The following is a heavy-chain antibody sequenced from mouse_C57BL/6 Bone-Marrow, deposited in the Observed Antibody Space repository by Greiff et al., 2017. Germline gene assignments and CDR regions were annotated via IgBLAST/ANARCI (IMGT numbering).Heavy chain of an antibody. V-gene: IGHV1-81*01. CDR1: GYTFTSYG. CDR3: ARKLGYYSNRFDD. D-gene: IGHD2-5*01. Sequence: VHLVESGAELARPGASVKLSCKASGYTFTSYGISWVKQRTGQGLEWIGEIYPRSGNTYYNEKFKGKATLTADKSSSTAYMELRSLTSEDSAVYFCARKLGYYSNRFDDWGQGTTLTVSS. J-gene: IGHJ2*01. CDR2: IYPRSGNT.